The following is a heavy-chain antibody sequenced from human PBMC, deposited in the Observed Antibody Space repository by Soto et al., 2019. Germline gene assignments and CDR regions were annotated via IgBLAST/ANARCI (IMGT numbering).Heavy chain of an antibody. D-gene: IGHD3-22*01. J-gene: IGHJ3*02. CDR1: GYTFTSYG. Sequence: QVQLVQSGAEVKKPGASVKVSCKASGYTFTSYGISWVRQAPGQGLEWMGWISAYNGNTNYAQKLQGRVTMTXXTXTXXAYMERRSLRSDDTAVYYCASYGDYDSSGFDAFDIWGQGTMVTVSS. CDR2: ISAYNGNT. V-gene: IGHV1-18*01. CDR3: ASYGDYDSSGFDAFDI.